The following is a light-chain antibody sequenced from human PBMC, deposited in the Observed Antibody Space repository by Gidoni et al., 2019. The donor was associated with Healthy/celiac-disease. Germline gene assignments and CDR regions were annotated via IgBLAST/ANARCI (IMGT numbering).Light chain of an antibody. CDR2: AAS. V-gene: IGKV1-39*01. CDR1: QSISSY. Sequence: DIQMTQSHSSLSASVGDRVTITCRASQSISSYLKWYQQKPGKAPNLLIYAASSLQSGVPSSFSLGGAGTDFTLTISSLQPEYFATYYCQQSYSTPLTFGGGTKVEIK. J-gene: IGKJ4*01. CDR3: QQSYSTPLT.